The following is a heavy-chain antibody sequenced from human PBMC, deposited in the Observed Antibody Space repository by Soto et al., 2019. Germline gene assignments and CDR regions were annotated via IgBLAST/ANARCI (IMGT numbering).Heavy chain of an antibody. V-gene: IGHV4-34*01. J-gene: IGHJ3*02. CDR3: ARGGYPNIVVVTAANSDDAFDI. CDR2: INHSGST. D-gene: IGHD2-2*01. CDR1: GGSFSGYY. Sequence: LSLTCAVYGGSFSGYYWSWIRQPPGKGLEWIGEINHSGSTNYNPSLKSRVTISVDTSKNQFSLKLSSVTAADTAVYYCARGGYPNIVVVTAANSDDAFDIWGQGTMVTVSS.